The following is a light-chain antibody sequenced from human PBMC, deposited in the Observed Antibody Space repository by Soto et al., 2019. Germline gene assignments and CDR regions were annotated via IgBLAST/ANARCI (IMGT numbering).Light chain of an antibody. CDR1: RSMSRG. J-gene: IGKJ3*01. V-gene: IGKV1-5*01. CDR2: DAS. Sequence: DIQMTQSPATLSASVGDRVTITCRASRSMSRGLAWYQQKPGKAPQLLIYDASTLESWVPSRFSGSGSGTEFTLTISSLQPDDFATYYCQQYTDLGPGTKVDIK. CDR3: QQYTD.